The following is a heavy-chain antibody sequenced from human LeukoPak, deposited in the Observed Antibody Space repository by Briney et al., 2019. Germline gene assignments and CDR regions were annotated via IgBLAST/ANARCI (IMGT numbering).Heavy chain of an antibody. CDR2: ISYDGSNK. V-gene: IGHV3-30*04. CDR3: ARDYYFDY. J-gene: IGHJ4*02. CDR1: GFTFSSYA. Sequence: GGSLRLSCAASGFTFSSYAMHWVRQAPGKGLEWVAVISYDGSNKYYADSVKGRFTISRDNSKNTLYLQMNSLRAEDTAVYYCARDYYFDYWGQGTLVTVSS.